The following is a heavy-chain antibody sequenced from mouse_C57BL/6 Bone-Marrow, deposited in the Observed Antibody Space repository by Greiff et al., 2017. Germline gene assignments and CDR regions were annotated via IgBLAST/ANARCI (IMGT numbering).Heavy chain of an antibody. CDR1: GFTFSSYA. V-gene: IGHV5-9-1*02. D-gene: IGHD4-1*01. Sequence: EVKVEESGEGLVKPGGSLKLSCAASGFTFSSYAMSWVRQTPEKRLEWVAYISSGGDYIYYADTVKGRFTISRDNARNTLYLQMSSLKSEDTAMYYCTRDKRVTGCYAMDYWGQGTSGTVSS. CDR3: TRDKRVTGCYAMDY. J-gene: IGHJ4*01. CDR2: ISSGGDYI.